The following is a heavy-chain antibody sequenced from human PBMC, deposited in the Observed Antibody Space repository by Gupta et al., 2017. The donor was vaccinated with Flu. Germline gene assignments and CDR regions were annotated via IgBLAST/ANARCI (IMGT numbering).Heavy chain of an antibody. V-gene: IGHV4-31*03. CDR2: IYYSGST. CDR3: AIVSSTYYFDY. CDR1: GGSISSGGYY. Sequence: QVQLQESGPGLVKPSQTLSLTCTVSGGSISSGGYYWSWIRQHPGKGLEWIGYIYYSGSTYFYPSLKSRVTISVYTSKNQFSLKLSSLTAADTAVYYWAIVSSTYYFDYWGHGSLVTDAS. J-gene: IGHJ4*01.